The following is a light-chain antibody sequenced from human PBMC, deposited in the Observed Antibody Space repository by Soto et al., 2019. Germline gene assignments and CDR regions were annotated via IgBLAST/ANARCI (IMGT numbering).Light chain of an antibody. Sequence: QSVLTQPPSVSEAPRQRVTISCSGSSSNIGNNAVNWYQQLPGKAPKLLMFYDNLLPSGVSDRFSGSKSGTSASLAISGLQSEDEVDYYCAAWDDSLNGYVFGTGTKVTV. J-gene: IGLJ1*01. CDR2: YDN. V-gene: IGLV1-36*01. CDR3: AAWDDSLNGYV. CDR1: SSNIGNNA.